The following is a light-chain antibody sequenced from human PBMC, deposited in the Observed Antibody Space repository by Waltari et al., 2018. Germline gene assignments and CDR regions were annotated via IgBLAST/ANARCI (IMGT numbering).Light chain of an antibody. CDR1: QGISNY. J-gene: IGKJ3*01. Sequence: DIQMTQSPSSLSATVGDRVTITCRASQGISNYLAWYQQKPGEVPKRLIYGAPTLQSGVPARFSGSGSGTPFTLIISSLEPEDVATYYGQSYYTVPGFGPGTKVAMK. CDR2: GAP. V-gene: IGKV1-27*01. CDR3: QSYYTVPG.